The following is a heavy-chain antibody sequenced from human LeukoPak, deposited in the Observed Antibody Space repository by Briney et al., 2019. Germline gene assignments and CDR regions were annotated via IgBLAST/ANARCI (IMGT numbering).Heavy chain of an antibody. CDR1: GGTFSSYA. Sequence: GSSVNVSCKASGGTFSSYAISWVRQAPGQGLEWMGRIIPILGIANYAQKFQGRVTITADKSTSTAYMELSSLRSEDTAVYYCARLGVVTATKIRGSYYYYYGMDVWGQGTTVTVSS. D-gene: IGHD2-21*02. J-gene: IGHJ6*02. CDR3: ARLGVVTATKIRGSYYYYYGMDV. CDR2: IIPILGIA. V-gene: IGHV1-69*04.